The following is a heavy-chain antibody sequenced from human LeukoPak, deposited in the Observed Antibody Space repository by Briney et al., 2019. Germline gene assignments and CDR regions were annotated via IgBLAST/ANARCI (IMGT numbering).Heavy chain of an antibody. Sequence: SETLSLTCTVSGGSISSYYWSWIRQPPGKGLEWIGYIYYSGSTNYNPSLKSRVTISVDTSNNQFSLKLSSVTAADTAVYYCARPNCSGGSCYSAWFDPWGQGTLVTVSS. D-gene: IGHD2-15*01. CDR3: ARPNCSGGSCYSAWFDP. V-gene: IGHV4-59*08. CDR1: GGSISSYY. J-gene: IGHJ5*02. CDR2: IYYSGST.